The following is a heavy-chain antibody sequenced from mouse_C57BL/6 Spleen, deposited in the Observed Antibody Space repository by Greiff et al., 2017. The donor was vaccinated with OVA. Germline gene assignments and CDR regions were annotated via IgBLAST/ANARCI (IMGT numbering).Heavy chain of an antibody. CDR2: ISDGGSYT. CDR3: ARDQGEPYWYFDV. CDR1: GFTFSSYA. D-gene: IGHD3-2*02. V-gene: IGHV5-4*01. Sequence: EVHLVESGGGLVKPGGSLKLSCAASGFTFSSYAMSWVRQTPEKRLEWVATISDGGSYTYYPDNVKGRFTISRDNAKNNLYLQMSHLKSEDTAMYYCARDQGEPYWYFDVWGTGTTVTVSS. J-gene: IGHJ1*03.